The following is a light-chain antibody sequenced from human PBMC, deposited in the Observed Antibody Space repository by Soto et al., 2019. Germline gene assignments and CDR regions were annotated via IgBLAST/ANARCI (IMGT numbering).Light chain of an antibody. V-gene: IGKV1-9*01. J-gene: IGKJ5*01. CDR3: QQFKSYPIT. CDR1: QGISSD. CDR2: AAS. Sequence: IQLAQSPSLLYASVGDGVTITCRSIQGISSDLAWYQQNPGKAPKLLIYAASTLQNGVPSTFSGSGSGTEFTLTSSSLQPEDFGTYYWQQFKSYPITCGQGTRLEIK.